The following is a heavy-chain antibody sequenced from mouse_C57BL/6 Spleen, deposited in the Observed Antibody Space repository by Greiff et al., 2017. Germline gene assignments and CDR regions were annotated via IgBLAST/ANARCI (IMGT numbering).Heavy chain of an antibody. Sequence: EVQLQQSGPELVKPGASVKISCKASGYTFTDYYMNWVKQSHGKSLEWIGDINPNNGGTSYNQKFKGKATLTVDKSSSTAYMELRSLTSEDSAVYYCARDTTVVAPKRMDYWGQGTTLTVSS. D-gene: IGHD1-1*01. V-gene: IGHV1-26*01. J-gene: IGHJ2*01. CDR2: INPNNGGT. CDR3: ARDTTVVAPKRMDY. CDR1: GYTFTDYY.